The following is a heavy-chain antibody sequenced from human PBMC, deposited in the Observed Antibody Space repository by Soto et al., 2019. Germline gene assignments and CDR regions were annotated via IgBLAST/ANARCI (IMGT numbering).Heavy chain of an antibody. CDR1: GGSMSSYY. CDR2: IYYSGST. V-gene: IGHV4-59*01. D-gene: IGHD2-21*02. CDR3: AREGVTDDYYGMAV. Sequence: SETLSLTCTVSGGSMSSYYWSWIRQPPGKGLEWIGYIYYSGSTNYNPSLKSRVTISVDTSKNQFSLKLSSVTAADTAVYYCAREGVTDDYYGMAVSGQGTTVIVSS. J-gene: IGHJ6*01.